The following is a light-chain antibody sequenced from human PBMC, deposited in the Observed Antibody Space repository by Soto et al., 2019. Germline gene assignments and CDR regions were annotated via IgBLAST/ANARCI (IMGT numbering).Light chain of an antibody. CDR3: CSYAGSSTNYV. CDR2: EVS. J-gene: IGLJ1*01. CDR1: SSDVGSYNL. V-gene: IGLV2-23*02. Sequence: QSALTQPASVSGSPGQSITISCTGTSSDVGSYNLVSWYQQHPGKAPKLMIYEVSKRPSGVSNRFSGSKSGNTASLTISGLQAEDEPDYYCCSYAGSSTNYVFGTGTKLTVL.